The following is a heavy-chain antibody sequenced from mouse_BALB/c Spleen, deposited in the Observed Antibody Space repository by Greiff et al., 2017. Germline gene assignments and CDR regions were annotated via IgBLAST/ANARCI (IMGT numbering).Heavy chain of an antibody. CDR2: IYPGDGDT. J-gene: IGHJ4*01. D-gene: IGHD2-3*01. CDR1: GYAFSSYW. V-gene: IGHV1-80*01. CDR3: ARYDGYYYAMYY. Sequence: VKLQESGAELVRPGSSVKISCKASGYAFSSYWMNWVKQRPGQGLEWIGQIYPGDGDTNYNEKFKSKATLTVDKSSSTAYMQLSSLTSEDSAVYYCARYDGYYYAMYYWGQGTSVTVSS.